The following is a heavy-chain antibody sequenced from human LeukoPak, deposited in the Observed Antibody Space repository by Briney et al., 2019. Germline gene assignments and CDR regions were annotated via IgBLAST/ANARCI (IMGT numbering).Heavy chain of an antibody. D-gene: IGHD3-3*01. Sequence: GGSLRLSCAASGFTFSSYAMHWVRQAPGKGLEWVAVISYDGSNKYYADSVKGRFTISRDNSKNTLYLQMNSLRAEDTAVYYCARIFIVFWRGGGEDYFDYGGREPLAPVS. CDR2: ISYDGSNK. J-gene: IGHJ4*02. CDR1: GFTFSSYA. CDR3: ARIFIVFWRGGGEDYFDY. V-gene: IGHV3-30-3*01.